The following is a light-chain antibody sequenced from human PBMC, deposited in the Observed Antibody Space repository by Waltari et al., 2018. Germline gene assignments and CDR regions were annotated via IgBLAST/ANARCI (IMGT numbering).Light chain of an antibody. Sequence: EIVLTQSPCTLSLSLGERATVSCRASQSVSRALAWYQQKPGQAPRLLSYGAATRATGIPDRFSGSGSGTDFSLTISRLEPDDFAVYYCQHYLRLPVTFGQGTTVEI. J-gene: IGKJ1*01. CDR3: QHYLRLPVT. V-gene: IGKV3-20*01. CDR1: QSVSRA. CDR2: GAA.